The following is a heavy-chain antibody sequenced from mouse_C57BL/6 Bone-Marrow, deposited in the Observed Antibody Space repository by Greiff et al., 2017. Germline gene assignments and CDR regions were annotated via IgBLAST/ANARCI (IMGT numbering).Heavy chain of an antibody. CDR3: ARLPFFAY. J-gene: IGHJ3*01. CDR1: GFTFSDYG. CDR2: ISNLAYSI. V-gene: IGHV5-15*01. Sequence: EVKLVESGGGLVQPGGSLKLSCAASGFTFSDYGMAWVRQAPRKGPEWVAFISNLAYSIYYADTVTGRFTISRENAKNTLYLEMSSLRSEDTAMYYCARLPFFAYWGQGTLVTVSA.